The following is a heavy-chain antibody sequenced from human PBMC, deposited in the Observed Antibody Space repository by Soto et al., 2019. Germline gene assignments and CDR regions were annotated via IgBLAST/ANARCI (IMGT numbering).Heavy chain of an antibody. V-gene: IGHV4-30-4*01. Sequence: SQTLSLTCTVSGGSISSGDYYWSWIRQPPGKGLEWIGYIYYSGSTYYNPSLKSRVTISVDTSKNQFSLKLSSVTAADTAVYYCARGSYYYDSSGYYHYWGKGTLVTVSS. CDR1: GGSISSGDYY. J-gene: IGHJ4*02. CDR2: IYYSGST. CDR3: ARGSYYYDSSGYYHY. D-gene: IGHD3-22*01.